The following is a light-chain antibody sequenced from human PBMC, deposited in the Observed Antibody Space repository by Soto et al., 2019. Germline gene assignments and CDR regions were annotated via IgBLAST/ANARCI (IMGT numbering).Light chain of an antibody. CDR1: SSDVGGYNY. V-gene: IGLV2-14*01. J-gene: IGLJ1*01. CDR2: EVS. Sequence: QSALPQPASVSGSPGQSITISCTGTSSDVGGYNYVSWYQQQSGKAPKLMIHEVSNRPSGVSNRSSGSKSGNKASLYISGLEAEDKADYYCSSDTGSRAEVFGNGTKVTVL. CDR3: SSDTGSRAEV.